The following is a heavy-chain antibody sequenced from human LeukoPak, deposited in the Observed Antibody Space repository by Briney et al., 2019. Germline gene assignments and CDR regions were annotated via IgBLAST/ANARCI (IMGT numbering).Heavy chain of an antibody. CDR1: GFTFSSYS. J-gene: IGHJ4*02. CDR3: AREGLCSSTSCYDPFDY. CDR2: ISSSSSTI. Sequence: PGGSLRLSCAASGFTFSSYSMNWVRQAPGNGLEWVSYISSSSSTIYYADSVKGRFTISRDNAKNSLYLQMNSLRAEDTAVYYCAREGLCSSTSCYDPFDYWGQGTLVTVSS. D-gene: IGHD2-2*01. V-gene: IGHV3-48*04.